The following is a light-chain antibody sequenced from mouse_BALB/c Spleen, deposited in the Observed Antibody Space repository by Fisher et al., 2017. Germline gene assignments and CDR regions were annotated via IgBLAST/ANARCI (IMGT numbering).Light chain of an antibody. CDR3: QQWSSNPWT. Sequence: DIVLTQTPAIMSASPGEKVTMTCRASSSVSSSYLHWYQQKSGASPKLWIYSTSNLASGVPSRFSGSGSGTFYSLTISSVEAEDAADYYCQQWSSNPWTFGGGTKLEIK. J-gene: IGKJ1*01. V-gene: IGKV4-57-1*01. CDR1: SSVSSSY. CDR2: STS.